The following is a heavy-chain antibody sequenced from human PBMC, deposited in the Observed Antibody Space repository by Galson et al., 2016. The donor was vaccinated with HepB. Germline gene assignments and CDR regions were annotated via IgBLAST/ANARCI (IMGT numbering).Heavy chain of an antibody. Sequence: SLRLSCAASEFTFSTYAMHWVRQAPGKGLEYVSAVSRNGDKTYYADSVKGRFTISRDNAKNTPYLQMTSLRAEDTAMYYCATHNWSPDRNLDYWGQGTLVTVSS. V-gene: IGHV3-64D*06. CDR2: VSRNGDKT. J-gene: IGHJ4*02. CDR3: ATHNWSPDRNLDY. CDR1: EFTFSTYA. D-gene: IGHD1-20*01.